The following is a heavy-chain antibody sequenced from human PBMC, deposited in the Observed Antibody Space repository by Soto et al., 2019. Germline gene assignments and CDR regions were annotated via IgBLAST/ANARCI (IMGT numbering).Heavy chain of an antibody. Sequence: ASVKVSCKASGYNFTSYYMHWVRQAPGQGLEWMGIINPSGGSTSYAQKFQGRVTMTRDTSTSTVYMELSSLRSEDTAVYYCASGVEGNYYGMDVWGQGTTVTVSS. CDR3: ASGVEGNYYGMDV. CDR2: INPSGGST. D-gene: IGHD2-15*01. CDR1: GYNFTSYY. V-gene: IGHV1-46*01. J-gene: IGHJ6*02.